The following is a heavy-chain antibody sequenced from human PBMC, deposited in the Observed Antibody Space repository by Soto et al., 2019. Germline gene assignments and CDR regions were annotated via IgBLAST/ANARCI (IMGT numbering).Heavy chain of an antibody. V-gene: IGHV3-13*04. Sequence: PGGSLRLSCAASGFTFSSYDMHWVRQATGKGLEWVSAIGTAGDTYYPGSVKGRFTISRENAKNSLYLQMNSLRAGDTAVYYCARDGDGWGAFDIWGQGTMVTVSS. J-gene: IGHJ3*02. CDR2: IGTAGDT. D-gene: IGHD2-21*01. CDR1: GFTFSSYD. CDR3: ARDGDGWGAFDI.